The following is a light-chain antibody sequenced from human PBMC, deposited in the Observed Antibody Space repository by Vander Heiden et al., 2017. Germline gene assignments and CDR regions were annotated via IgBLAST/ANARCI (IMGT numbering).Light chain of an antibody. Sequence: QSVLTQPPSVSGAPGQRVTISCTGSSSNIGAGYDVHWYQQLPGTAPKLLLYGNSNRPSVVPDRFSGSKSGTSASLAITGLQAEDEADYYCQSYDISLSGSVFGGGTKLTVL. CDR1: SSNIGAGYD. J-gene: IGLJ3*02. CDR2: GNS. V-gene: IGLV1-40*01. CDR3: QSYDISLSGSV.